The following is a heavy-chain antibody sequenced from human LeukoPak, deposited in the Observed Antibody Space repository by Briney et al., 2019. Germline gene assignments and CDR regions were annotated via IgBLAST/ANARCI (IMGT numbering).Heavy chain of an antibody. CDR1: GFTFSSFE. D-gene: IGHD5-18*01. CDR3: ARVGYSYGYYYYGMDV. Sequence: PGGSLRLSCAASGFTFSSFEMNWVRQAPGKGLEWVSYISCSGSTINYADSVKGRFTISRDNAKNSLYLQMDSLRREDTAVYYCARVGYSYGYYYYGMDVWGQGTTVTVSS. J-gene: IGHJ6*02. CDR2: ISCSGSTI. V-gene: IGHV3-48*03.